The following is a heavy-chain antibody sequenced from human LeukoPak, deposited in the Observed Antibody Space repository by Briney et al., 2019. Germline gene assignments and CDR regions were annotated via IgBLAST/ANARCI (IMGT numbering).Heavy chain of an antibody. J-gene: IGHJ6*03. Sequence: ASVKVSCKASGYTFTAYYIHWVRQAPGQGLEWMGWINPNTGGTDHAQNFQGRVTMTRDTSISAAYMELSNLTYDDTAVYYCARPRYSSASSDYRYYMDVWGKGTTVTVSS. D-gene: IGHD6-6*01. V-gene: IGHV1-2*02. CDR2: INPNTGGT. CDR3: ARPRYSSASSDYRYYMDV. CDR1: GYTFTAYY.